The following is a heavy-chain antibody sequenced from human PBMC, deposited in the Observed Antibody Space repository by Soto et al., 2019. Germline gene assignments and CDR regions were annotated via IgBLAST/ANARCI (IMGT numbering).Heavy chain of an antibody. CDR3: AKDPNGDYVGAFES. CDR1: GFTFSNYA. Sequence: SGGSLRLSCAASGFTFSNYAMTWVRQAPGKGLEYVSSITGSGAGTFYADSVKGRFTTSRDNSKNTLYLQLSSLRAEDTAIYFCAKDPNGDYVGAFESWGQGSLVTVS. J-gene: IGHJ4*02. CDR2: ITGSGAGT. V-gene: IGHV3-23*01. D-gene: IGHD4-17*01.